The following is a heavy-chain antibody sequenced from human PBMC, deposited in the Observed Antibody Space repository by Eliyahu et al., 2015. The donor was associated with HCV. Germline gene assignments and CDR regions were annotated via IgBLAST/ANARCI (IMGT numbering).Heavy chain of an antibody. CDR3: AKEEDHDYKDYYFDS. V-gene: IGHV3-23*03. CDR2: IYSADGRT. Sequence: EVQLLESGGGLVQPGGSLRLSCAASGFTFSSYDMRWVRXAPGKGLEWVSVIYSADGRTYYADSVKGRFTISRDDSQKKVFLQMNSLRAEDTAVYYCAKEEDHDYKDYYFDSWGQGILVTVSS. CDR1: GFTFSSYD. J-gene: IGHJ4*02. D-gene: IGHD4/OR15-4a*01.